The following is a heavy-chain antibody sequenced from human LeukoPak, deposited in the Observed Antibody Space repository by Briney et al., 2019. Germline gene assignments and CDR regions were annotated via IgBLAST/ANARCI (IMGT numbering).Heavy chain of an antibody. V-gene: IGHV4-59*08. CDR1: GGSISSYY. CDR3: ARRRDGYNFAFDI. J-gene: IGHJ3*02. CDR2: IYYSGST. Sequence: PSETLSLTCTVSGGSISSYYWSWIRQPPGKGLEWIGYIYYSGSTNYNPSLKSRVTMSVDTSKNQFSLKLSSVTAADTAVYYCARRRDGYNFAFDIWGQGTMVTVSS. D-gene: IGHD5-24*01.